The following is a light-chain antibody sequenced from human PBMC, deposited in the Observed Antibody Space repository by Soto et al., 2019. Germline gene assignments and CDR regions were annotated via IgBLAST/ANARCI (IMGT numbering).Light chain of an antibody. CDR1: QSVSSY. J-gene: IGKJ5*01. CDR3: QQYNNWPPIT. CDR2: GAS. V-gene: IGKV3-15*01. Sequence: EIVLTQSPATLSLSPGERATLSCRASQSVSSYLAWYQQKPGQAPRLLIYGASTRATGIPARFSGSGSGTGFTLTISSLQSEDFAVYYCQQYNNWPPITFGQGTRLEIK.